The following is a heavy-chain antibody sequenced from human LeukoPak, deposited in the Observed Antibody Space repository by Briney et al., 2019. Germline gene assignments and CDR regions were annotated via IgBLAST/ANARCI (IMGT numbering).Heavy chain of an antibody. D-gene: IGHD3-16*02. CDR3: ARALRPYVWGSYRSPCGFDP. J-gene: IGHJ5*02. CDR2: INPNSGGT. Sequence: ASVKVSCKASGYTFTGYYMHWVRQAPGQGLEWMGWINPNSGGTNYAQKFQGRVTMTRDTSTSTVYMELSSLRSEDTAVYYCARALRPYVWGSYRSPCGFDPWGQGTLVTVSS. CDR1: GYTFTGYY. V-gene: IGHV1-2*02.